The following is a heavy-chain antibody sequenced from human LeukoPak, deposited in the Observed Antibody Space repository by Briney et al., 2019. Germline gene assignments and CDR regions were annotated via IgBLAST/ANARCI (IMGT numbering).Heavy chain of an antibody. Sequence: GGSLRLSCVVSGFTFKTYSMNWVRQAPGKGLEWVSSISSGGTYVDYADSVKGRFTISRDNAKNSLCLQMNSLRAEDTAVFYCARDPGYSNSPYYLDYWGQGTLVTVSS. J-gene: IGHJ4*02. CDR3: ARDPGYSNSPYYLDY. D-gene: IGHD5-12*01. V-gene: IGHV3-21*01. CDR2: ISSGGTYV. CDR1: GFTFKTYS.